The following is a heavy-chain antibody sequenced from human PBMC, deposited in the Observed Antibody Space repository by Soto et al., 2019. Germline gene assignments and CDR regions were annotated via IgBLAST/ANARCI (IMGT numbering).Heavy chain of an antibody. Sequence: QLQLQESGPGLVKPSETLSLTCTVSGGSISSSSYYWGWIRQPPGKGLEWIGSIYYSRSTYYNPSLKSRVTISVDTSKNQFSLKLSSVTAADTAVYYCARRGAVTTIDYWGQGTLVTVSS. D-gene: IGHD4-17*01. CDR3: ARRGAVTTIDY. J-gene: IGHJ4*02. CDR2: IYYSRST. CDR1: GGSISSSSYY. V-gene: IGHV4-39*01.